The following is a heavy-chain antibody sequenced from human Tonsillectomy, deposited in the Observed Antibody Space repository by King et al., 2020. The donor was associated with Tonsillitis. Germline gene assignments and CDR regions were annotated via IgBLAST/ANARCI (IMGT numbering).Heavy chain of an antibody. D-gene: IGHD3-22*01. CDR2: IPYDGSNK. CDR1: GFTFSTYA. CDR3: ASLFDDIFRTHIDGSGYPRGY. V-gene: IGHV3-30*04. Sequence: VQLVESVGGVVQPGRSLRLSCAASGFTFSTYAMHWVRQAPGKGLEWVAVIPYDGSNKYYADSVKGRFTISRDNSKNTLYLQMNSLRAEDTAMYYCASLFDDIFRTHIDGSGYPRGYWGQGTLVTVSS. J-gene: IGHJ4*02.